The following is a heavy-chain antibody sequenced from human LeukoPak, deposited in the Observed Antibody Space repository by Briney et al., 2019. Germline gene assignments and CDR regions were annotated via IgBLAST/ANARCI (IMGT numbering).Heavy chain of an antibody. V-gene: IGHV1-46*01. J-gene: IGHJ4*02. CDR2: INPSGGST. D-gene: IGHD3-22*01. CDR3: ARVGPAYDSSGYPDY. CDR1: GYTFTSYY. Sequence: GASVKVSCKASGYTFTSYYMHWVRQAPGQGLEWMGIINPSGGSTSYAQKFQGRVTMTRDMSTSTVYMELSSLRSEDTAVYYCARVGPAYDSSGYPDYWGQGTLVTVSS.